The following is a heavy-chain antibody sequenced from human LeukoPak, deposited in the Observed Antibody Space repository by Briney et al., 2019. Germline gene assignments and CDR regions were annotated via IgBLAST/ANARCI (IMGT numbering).Heavy chain of an antibody. J-gene: IGHJ4*02. CDR2: INGSGSRT. Sequence: GRSLRLSWAASAPTFSSYALTWVRQAPGKGLEWVTDINGSGSRTYYEYSVKVTFTISRDNSKNTLYLELNSLRVEDTAVYYCAKSPADLRSGWYYLDYWGQGTLVTVSS. D-gene: IGHD6-19*01. CDR1: APTFSSYA. V-gene: IGHV3-23*01. CDR3: AKSPADLRSGWYYLDY.